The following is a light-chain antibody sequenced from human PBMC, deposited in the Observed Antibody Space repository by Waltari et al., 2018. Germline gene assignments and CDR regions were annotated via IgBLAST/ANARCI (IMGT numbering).Light chain of an antibody. CDR2: GVS. J-gene: IGLJ3*02. CDR1: NSDIGGYNY. V-gene: IGLV2-14*01. Sequence: QSAPTQPPSVSGSPGQSVTISCTGTNSDIGGYNYVSWYQQHPGKAPKLMISGVSNRPSGVSDRFSGSKSGNTASLTISGLQAEDEADYYCCSYTSSSSWVFGGGTRLTVL. CDR3: CSYTSSSSWV.